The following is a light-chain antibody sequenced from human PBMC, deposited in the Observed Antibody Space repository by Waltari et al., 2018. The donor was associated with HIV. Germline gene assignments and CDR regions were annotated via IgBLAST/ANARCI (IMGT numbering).Light chain of an antibody. CDR1: QSISSW. V-gene: IGKV1-5*03. CDR3: QQYYSTPPT. CDR2: RAA. J-gene: IGKJ1*01. Sequence: DIQMTQSPSTLSASVGDRVTITCRASQSISSWLAWYQQKPGKAPKLLIYRAASLQSGVPSRFSGSGSGTEFTLTISSLQPEDVAVYFCQQYYSTPPTFGQGTRVEIK.